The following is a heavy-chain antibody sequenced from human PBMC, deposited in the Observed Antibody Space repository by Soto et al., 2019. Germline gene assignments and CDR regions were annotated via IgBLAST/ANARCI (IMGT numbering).Heavy chain of an antibody. V-gene: IGHV3-30-3*01. CDR2: VSFDGSNK. J-gene: IGHJ4*02. CDR1: GFTFSTHA. CDR3: ARDQTGITTTGGGRIDH. Sequence: QVQLMESGGGVVQPGRSLRLSCAASGFTFSTHAMHWVRQAPGKGLECVAIVSFDGSNKYYADSVKGRFTISRDNSKNTLYLQMSGLTPEDTAIYYCARDQTGITTTGGGRIDHWGQGTLVTVSS. D-gene: IGHD1-20*01.